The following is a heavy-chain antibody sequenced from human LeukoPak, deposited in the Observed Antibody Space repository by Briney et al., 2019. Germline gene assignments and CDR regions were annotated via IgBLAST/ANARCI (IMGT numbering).Heavy chain of an antibody. CDR1: GFTFSSYG. CDR2: IWYDGSNK. D-gene: IGHD6-19*01. Sequence: PGGSLRLSCAASGFTFSSYGMHWVRQAPGKGLEWVAVIWYDGSNKYYADSVKGRFTISRDNSKNTLYLQMNSLRAEDTAVYYCARTELAGDFDYWGQGTLVTVSS. V-gene: IGHV3-33*01. CDR3: ARTELAGDFDY. J-gene: IGHJ4*02.